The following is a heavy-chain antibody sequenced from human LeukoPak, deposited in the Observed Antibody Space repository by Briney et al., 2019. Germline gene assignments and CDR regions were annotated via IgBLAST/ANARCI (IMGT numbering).Heavy chain of an antibody. D-gene: IGHD2-2*01. CDR2: ISTDSGETI. CDR3: ATLTGGRCSRTSCPYDY. J-gene: IGHJ4*02. CDR1: GFTFSSLE. V-gene: IGHV3-48*03. Sequence: PGWSLRLSCTVSGFTFSSLEMNWVRQAPGKGLEWVAYISTDSGETIYYADSVEGRFTISRDNAKNSLYLQMNSLRVEDTATYYCATLTGGRCSRTSCPYDYWGQGTLVTVSS.